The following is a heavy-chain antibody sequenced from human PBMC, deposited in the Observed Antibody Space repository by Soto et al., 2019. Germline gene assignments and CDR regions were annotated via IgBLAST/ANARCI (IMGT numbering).Heavy chain of an antibody. CDR1: GGSISSSNW. Sequence: QVQLQESGQGLVKPSGTLSLTCTVSGGSISSSNWWSWVRQTPGKDLEWIAEIYHSGNSNYNPSLRSRVTISVVKSKNQFSLNLSPVTAADTAIYYCARLKTTPNHAFDIWGQGTMVTVSS. V-gene: IGHV4-4*02. D-gene: IGHD1-1*01. CDR2: IYHSGNS. J-gene: IGHJ3*02. CDR3: ARLKTTPNHAFDI.